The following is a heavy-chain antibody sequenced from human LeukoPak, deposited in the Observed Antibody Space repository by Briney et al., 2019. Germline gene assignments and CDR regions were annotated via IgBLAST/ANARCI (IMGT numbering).Heavy chain of an antibody. CDR2: ISRSGSTK. Sequence: PSETLSLTCAVYGGSFSDYNMRWIRQAPGKGLEWVSSISRSGSTKYYADSVKGRFTISRDNAKNSLFLQMNSLRAEDTAVYYCARVLRYCSGGNCYSGGLGYMDVWGKGTTVTISS. D-gene: IGHD2-15*01. CDR3: ARVLRYCSGGNCYSGGLGYMDV. CDR1: GGSFSDYN. J-gene: IGHJ6*03. V-gene: IGHV3-11*01.